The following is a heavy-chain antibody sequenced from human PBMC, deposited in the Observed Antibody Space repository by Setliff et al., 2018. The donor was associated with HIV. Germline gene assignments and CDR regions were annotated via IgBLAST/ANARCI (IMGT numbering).Heavy chain of an antibody. CDR1: GFTFSSYA. J-gene: IGHJ1*01. CDR2: ISGSGGST. V-gene: IGHV3-23*01. D-gene: IGHD6-19*01. CDR3: AGESSIAVAEYFQH. Sequence: PGGSLRLSCATSGFTFSSYAMSWVRQAPGKGLEWVSAISGSGGSTYYADSVKGRFTISRDNSKNTLYLQMNSLRAEDTAVYYCAGESSIAVAEYFQHWGQGTLVTVSS.